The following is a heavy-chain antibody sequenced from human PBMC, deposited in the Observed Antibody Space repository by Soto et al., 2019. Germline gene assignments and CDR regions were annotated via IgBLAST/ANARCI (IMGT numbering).Heavy chain of an antibody. CDR2: IYWDDDK. CDR1: GFSLSTSGVG. Sequence: QITLKESGPTLVNPTQTLTLTCTFSGFSLSTSGVGVGWIRQPPGKALEWLALIYWDDDKRYSTSLKSRLTITKDTSKNQVVLTMTNMDPVDTATYYCAHSLPYYYDSSGYYFFDYWGQGTLVTVSS. V-gene: IGHV2-5*02. D-gene: IGHD3-22*01. CDR3: AHSLPYYYDSSGYYFFDY. J-gene: IGHJ4*02.